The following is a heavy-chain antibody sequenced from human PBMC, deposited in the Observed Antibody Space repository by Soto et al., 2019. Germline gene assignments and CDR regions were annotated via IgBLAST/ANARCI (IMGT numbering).Heavy chain of an antibody. CDR3: AKEATNINNFDY. CDR1: GFTFDNYE. CDR2: ISSSGSST. J-gene: IGHJ4*02. V-gene: IGHV3-48*03. Sequence: EVRLVESGGALVQPGGSLRLSCAASGFTFDNYEMNWVRQAPGKGLEWVSYISSSGSSTYYADSVKGRFTVSRDNAKNSLYLQMYSLRAEDTAVYYCAKEATNINNFDYWGQGTLVTVSS. D-gene: IGHD1-26*01.